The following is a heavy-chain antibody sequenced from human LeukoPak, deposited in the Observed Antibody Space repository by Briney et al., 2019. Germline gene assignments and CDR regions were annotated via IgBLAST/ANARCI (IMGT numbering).Heavy chain of an antibody. J-gene: IGHJ4*02. D-gene: IGHD1-1*01. CDR3: ATYSRTTGTSDFDY. V-gene: IGHV1-24*01. CDR1: GYTLTELS. CDR2: FDPEDGET. Sequence: ASVKVSCKVSGYTLTELSMHWVRQAPGKGLEWMGGFDPEDGETIYAQKFQGRVTMTEDTSTDTAHMELSSLRSEDTAVYYCATYSRTTGTSDFDYWGQGTLVTVSS.